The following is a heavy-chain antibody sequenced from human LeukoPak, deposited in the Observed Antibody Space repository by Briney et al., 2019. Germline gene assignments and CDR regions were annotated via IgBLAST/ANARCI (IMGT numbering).Heavy chain of an antibody. J-gene: IGHJ4*02. Sequence: GGSLRLSCAASGFTLSSYWMTWVRQAPGKGLEWVANIKQDGSEKYYVDSVKGRFTISRDNAKNSLYLQMNSLRAEDTAVYYCARDRYYYDSNGYPRFDSWGQGTLVTVSS. D-gene: IGHD3-22*01. CDR1: GFTLSSYW. CDR2: IKQDGSEK. V-gene: IGHV3-7*01. CDR3: ARDRYYYDSNGYPRFDS.